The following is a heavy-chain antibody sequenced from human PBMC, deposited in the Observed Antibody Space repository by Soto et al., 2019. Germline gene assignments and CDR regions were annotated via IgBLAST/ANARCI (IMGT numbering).Heavy chain of an antibody. CDR3: ARGMTTVTETAAWFDP. CDR2: IYYSGST. V-gene: IGHV4-31*03. D-gene: IGHD4-17*01. CDR1: GGSISSGGYY. J-gene: IGHJ5*02. Sequence: QVQLQESGPGLVKPSQTLSLTCTVSGGSISSGGYYWSWIRQHPGKGLEWIGYIYYSGSTYYNPSLKSRVTMSVDTSKNQFSLKLSSVTAADTAVYYCARGMTTVTETAAWFDPWGQGTLVTVSS.